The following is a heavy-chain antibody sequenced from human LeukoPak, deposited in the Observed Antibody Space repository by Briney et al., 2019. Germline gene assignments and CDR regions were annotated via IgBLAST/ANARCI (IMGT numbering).Heavy chain of an antibody. D-gene: IGHD4-17*01. CDR3: ARGPVTTGTLDY. CDR2: INHSGST. Sequence: PSETLSLTCAVYGGSFSDYYWSWIRQPPGKGLEWIGEINHSGSTNYNPSLKSRVTISVDTSKNQFSLKLSSVTAADTAVYYCARGPVTTGTLDYWGQGTLVTVSS. CDR1: GGSFSDYY. J-gene: IGHJ4*02. V-gene: IGHV4-34*01.